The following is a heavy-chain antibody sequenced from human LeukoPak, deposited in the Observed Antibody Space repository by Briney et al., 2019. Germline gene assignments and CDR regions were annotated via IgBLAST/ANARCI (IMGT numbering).Heavy chain of an antibody. V-gene: IGHV4-61*08. J-gene: IGHJ5*02. D-gene: IGHD3-22*01. Sequence: SETLSLTCAVSGGSISSGGYSWSWIRQPPGKGLEWIGYIYYSGSTNYNPSLKSRVTISVDTSKNQFSLKLSSVTAADTAVYYCAGDSSGYNWFDPWGQGTLVTVSS. CDR3: AGDSSGYNWFDP. CDR1: GGSISSGGYS. CDR2: IYYSGST.